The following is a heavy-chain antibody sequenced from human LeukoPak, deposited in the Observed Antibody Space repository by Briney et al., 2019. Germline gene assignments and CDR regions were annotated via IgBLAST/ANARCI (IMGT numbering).Heavy chain of an antibody. CDR3: AHSGSSSWSALFDY. D-gene: IGHD6-13*01. V-gene: IGHV2-5*01. CDR1: GFSLSTSGVG. Sequence: SGPTQVNPTPPLTLTCTFSGFSLSTSGVGVGWIRQPPEKALEWLALIYWNDDKRYSPSLKSRLTITKDTSKNQVVLTMTNMDPVDTATYYCAHSGSSSWSALFDYWGQGTLVTVSS. J-gene: IGHJ4*02. CDR2: IYWNDDK.